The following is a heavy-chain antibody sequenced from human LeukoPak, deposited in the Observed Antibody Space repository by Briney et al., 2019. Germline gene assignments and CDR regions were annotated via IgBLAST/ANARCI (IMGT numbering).Heavy chain of an antibody. D-gene: IGHD6-13*01. CDR1: GFTLSDYL. CDR2: MNVDGTER. CDR3: VRGGKQLDY. Sequence: GGSLRLSCVTSGFTLSDYLMSWVRQAPGKGLEWVANMNVDGTERNYADSVKGRFTISRDNAQNSLYLQMNSLRVDDTADYYCVRGGKQLDYWGQGILVTVSS. J-gene: IGHJ4*02. V-gene: IGHV3-7*01.